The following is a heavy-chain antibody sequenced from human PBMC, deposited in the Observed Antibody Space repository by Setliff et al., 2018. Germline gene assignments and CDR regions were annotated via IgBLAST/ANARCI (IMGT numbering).Heavy chain of an antibody. J-gene: IGHJ4*02. CDR3: ARESRYYYDNLGTLDY. Sequence: SETLSLTCTVSGYSISSGFFWGWIRQSPGRGLECIGTLYHGSTYYNPSLKGRATISVDTSKNQFSLRLNSVTPADTAVYYCARESRYYYDNLGTLDYWGQGTLVTVSS. CDR1: GYSISSGFF. V-gene: IGHV4-38-2*02. D-gene: IGHD3-22*01. CDR2: LYHGST.